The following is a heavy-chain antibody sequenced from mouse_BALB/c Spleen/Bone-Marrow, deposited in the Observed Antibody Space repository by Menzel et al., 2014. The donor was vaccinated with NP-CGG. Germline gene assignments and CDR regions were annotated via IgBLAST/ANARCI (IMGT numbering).Heavy chain of an antibody. V-gene: IGHV5-6-4*01. D-gene: IGHD1-2*01. J-gene: IGHJ3*01. CDR3: TREGYGCSFAY. Sequence: EVKLVESGGGLVKPGGSLKLSCAASGFTFSSYTMSWVRQTPEKRLEWVATISSGGSYTYYPDSVKGRFTISRDNATNTLYLQMSSLKSEDTAMYYCTREGYGCSFAYWGQGTLVTVSA. CDR2: ISSGGSYT. CDR1: GFTFSSYT.